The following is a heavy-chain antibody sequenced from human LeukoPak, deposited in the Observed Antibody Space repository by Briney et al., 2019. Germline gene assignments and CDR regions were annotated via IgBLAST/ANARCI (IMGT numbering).Heavy chain of an antibody. V-gene: IGHV3-9*01. J-gene: IGHJ6*02. Sequence: GGSLRLSCAASGFTFSSYAMHWVRQAPGKGLEWVSGISWNSGTIAYADSVKGRFTISRDNAKNSLYLQMNSLRAEDTALYYCAKDNRLYYYYYGMDVWGQGTTVTVSS. CDR3: AKDNRLYYYYYGMDV. CDR2: ISWNSGTI. CDR1: GFTFSSYA.